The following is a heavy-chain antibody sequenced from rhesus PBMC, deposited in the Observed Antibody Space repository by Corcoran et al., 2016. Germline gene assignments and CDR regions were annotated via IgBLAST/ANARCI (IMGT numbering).Heavy chain of an antibody. V-gene: IGHV6-1*01. J-gene: IGHJ4*01. CDR1: GDSVSSNSAT. CDR2: TDNRSKWYN. CDR3: ARGGGSWNFPYFDY. Sequence: QVQLQESGPGLVKPSQTLSLNCAISGDSVSSNSATWNWIRQSPSRGLGWLGKTDNRSKWYNDYAQSMHNRITINPDPAKNQFSLQLNSVTPEDMAVYYCARGGGSWNFPYFDYWGQGVLVTVSS. D-gene: IGHD6-25*01.